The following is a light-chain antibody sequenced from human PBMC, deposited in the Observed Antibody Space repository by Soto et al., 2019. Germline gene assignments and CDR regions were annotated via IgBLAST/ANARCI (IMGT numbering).Light chain of an antibody. CDR2: ATS. V-gene: IGKV3-20*01. CDR1: QSISRSD. J-gene: IGKJ4*01. Sequence: EIVLTQSPATLSLPPGESATLSCRASQSISRSDLAWYQHRPGQSPRLLIYATSSRATGIPDRFTGGGAGTGFTLTISRLEPEDSAVYYCQQYGSSPTFGGGTKVDIK. CDR3: QQYGSSPT.